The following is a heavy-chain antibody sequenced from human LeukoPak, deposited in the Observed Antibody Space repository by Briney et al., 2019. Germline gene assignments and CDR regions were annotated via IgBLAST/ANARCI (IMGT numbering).Heavy chain of an antibody. J-gene: IGHJ3*02. CDR3: ARQGPYYYDSSDGGFDI. CDR2: IYYSGST. CDR1: GFTFSSYE. Sequence: GSLRLSCAASGFTFSSYEMNWIRQPPGKGLEWIGTIYYSGSTYYNPSLKSRVTISVDTSKNQFSLKLSSVTAADTAVYYCARQGPYYYDSSDGGFDIWGQGTMVTVSS. V-gene: IGHV4-39*01. D-gene: IGHD3-22*01.